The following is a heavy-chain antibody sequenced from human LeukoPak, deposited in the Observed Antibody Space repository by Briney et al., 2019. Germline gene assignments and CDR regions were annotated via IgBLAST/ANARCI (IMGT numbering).Heavy chain of an antibody. J-gene: IGHJ4*02. Sequence: PGGSLRLSCAASGFTFSSYWMHWVRQAPGKGLVWVSRINSDGSTTNYADYVKGRFTISRDNAKNTLYLQMNSLRAEDTAVYYCARRSSGSAPYYFDYWGQGTLVTVSS. D-gene: IGHD1-26*01. CDR2: INSDGSTT. CDR3: ARRSSGSAPYYFDY. CDR1: GFTFSSYW. V-gene: IGHV3-74*01.